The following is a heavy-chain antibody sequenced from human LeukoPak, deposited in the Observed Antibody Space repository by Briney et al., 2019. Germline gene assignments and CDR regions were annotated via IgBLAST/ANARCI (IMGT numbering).Heavy chain of an antibody. D-gene: IGHD3-9*01. CDR1: GFTFSSYG. Sequence: GRSLRLSCAASGFTFSSYGMHWVRQAPGKGLEWVAVISYDGSNKYYADSVRGRFTISRDNSKNTLYRQMNSLRAEDTAVYYCAKGVHYDILTGYYGIDYWGQGTLVTVSS. V-gene: IGHV3-30*18. J-gene: IGHJ4*02. CDR3: AKGVHYDILTGYYGIDY. CDR2: ISYDGSNK.